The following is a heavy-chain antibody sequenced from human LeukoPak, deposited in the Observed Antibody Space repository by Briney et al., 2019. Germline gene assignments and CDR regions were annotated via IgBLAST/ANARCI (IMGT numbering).Heavy chain of an antibody. Sequence: GGSLRLSCVASGFTFSTYGMNWVRQAPGKGLEWVGFIRSKAYGGTTEYAASVKGRFTISRDDSKSIAYLQMNSLKTEDTAVYYCTRGSIEYYDSSGYYADYWGQGTLVTVSS. V-gene: IGHV3-49*04. CDR3: TRGSIEYYDSSGYYADY. D-gene: IGHD3-22*01. CDR2: IRSKAYGGTT. CDR1: GFTFSTYG. J-gene: IGHJ4*02.